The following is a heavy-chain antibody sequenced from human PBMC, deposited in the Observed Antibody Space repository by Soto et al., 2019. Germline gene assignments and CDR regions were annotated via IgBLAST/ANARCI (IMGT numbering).Heavy chain of an antibody. J-gene: IGHJ6*02. Sequence: QITLKESGPTLVNPTQTLTLTCTFSGFSLTTSGMGVGWIRQPPGKALEWLALTYWNGDRRYSPSLKSRVTITTDTSKNQVVLTMANMDPVDTATYYCARIKGITYDWIADGMDVWGQGTTVTVSS. CDR3: ARIKGITYDWIADGMDV. CDR2: TYWNGDR. CDR1: GFSLTTSGMG. V-gene: IGHV2-5*01. D-gene: IGHD1-20*01.